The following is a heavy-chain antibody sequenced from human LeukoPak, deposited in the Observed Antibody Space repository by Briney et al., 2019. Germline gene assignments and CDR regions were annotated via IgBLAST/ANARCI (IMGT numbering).Heavy chain of an antibody. D-gene: IGHD6-13*01. J-gene: IGHJ4*02. CDR1: GCTFGTYG. CDR2: LSGSGSTT. Sequence: GRSLRLSCVASGCTFGTYGMHWVRQAPGKGLEWVSGLSGSGSTTYDADSVKGRFTISRDNSKKTLYLQVNSLRAEDTAMYFCAREGRYSSTWYRGWYFDYWGQGTLVTVSS. V-gene: IGHV3-23*01. CDR3: AREGRYSSTWYRGWYFDY.